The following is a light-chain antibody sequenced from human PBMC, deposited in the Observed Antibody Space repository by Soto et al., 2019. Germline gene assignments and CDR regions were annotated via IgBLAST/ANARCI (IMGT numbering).Light chain of an antibody. Sequence: EIVLTQSPATLSLSPGERATLSCRASQSVSSYLAWYQQKPGQAPRLLIYDASNRATGIPARFSGSGSGTEFNLTISSLEPEEFAVYYCQQRSNWPPLTFGGGTKVEIK. CDR1: QSVSSY. CDR3: QQRSNWPPLT. CDR2: DAS. J-gene: IGKJ4*01. V-gene: IGKV3-11*01.